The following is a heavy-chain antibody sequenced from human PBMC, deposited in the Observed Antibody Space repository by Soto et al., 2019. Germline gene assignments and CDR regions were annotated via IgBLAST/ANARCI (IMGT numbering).Heavy chain of an antibody. J-gene: IGHJ4*02. V-gene: IGHV4-30-4*01. Sequence: QVQLQESGPGLVKPSQTLSLTCTVSGGSINTVNYYWSWIRQSPDKGLEWIGHMYNGGTTYNNPSRTSRVTISVDTSTNQFSLKLISVSSADTAVYYCARVPSGDKVDYWGQGTLVTVSS. CDR2: MYNGGTT. CDR3: ARVPSGDKVDY. D-gene: IGHD7-27*01. CDR1: GGSINTVNYY.